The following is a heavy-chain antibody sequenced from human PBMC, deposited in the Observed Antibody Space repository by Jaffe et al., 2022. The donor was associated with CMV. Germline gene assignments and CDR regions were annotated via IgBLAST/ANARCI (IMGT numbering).Heavy chain of an antibody. J-gene: IGHJ4*02. CDR1: GFAFSDDA. D-gene: IGHD4-4*01. V-gene: IGHV3-23*01. CDR2: ISASGGIT. CDR3: TKGWVDSNYLY. Sequence: EVQLLESGGGLVQPGGSLRLSCAASGFAFSDDAMSWVRQAPGKGLEWVSSISASGGITYYADSVKGRFTISRDNSRTTLYLQMNSLRAEDTAVYYCTKGWVDSNYLYWGQGILVTVSS.